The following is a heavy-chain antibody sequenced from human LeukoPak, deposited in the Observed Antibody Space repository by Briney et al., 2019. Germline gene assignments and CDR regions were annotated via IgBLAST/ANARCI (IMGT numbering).Heavy chain of an antibody. CDR3: TSDPRQIGAADI. CDR2: ISSSGGTI. V-gene: IGHV3-11*01. J-gene: IGHJ4*02. Sequence: GGSLRLSCAASGFTFSDFHMSWIRQVPWKGLEWVSYISSSGGTISYADSVKGRFTISRDNAKNSLYLQMNSLRAEDTAVYYCTSDPRQIGAADIWGQGTLVTVSS. CDR1: GFTFSDFH. D-gene: IGHD6-25*01.